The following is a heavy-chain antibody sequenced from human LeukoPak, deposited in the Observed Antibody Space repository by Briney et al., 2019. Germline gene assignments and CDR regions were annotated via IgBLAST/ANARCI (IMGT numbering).Heavy chain of an antibody. CDR3: ARDAYDSRGYSFDY. J-gene: IGHJ4*02. V-gene: IGHV4-4*02. Sequence: GSLRLSCAASGFTFSSYSMNWVRQAPGKGLEWIGEIYHSGSANYNPSLKSRVTISVDKSKNQFSLKLSSVTAADTAVYYCARDAYDSRGYSFDYWGQGTLVTVSS. D-gene: IGHD3-22*01. CDR2: IYHSGSA. CDR1: GFTFSSYSM.